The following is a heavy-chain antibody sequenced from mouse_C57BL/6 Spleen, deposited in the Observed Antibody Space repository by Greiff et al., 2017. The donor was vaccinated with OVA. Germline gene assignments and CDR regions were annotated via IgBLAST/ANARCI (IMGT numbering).Heavy chain of an antibody. J-gene: IGHJ2*01. V-gene: IGHV1-82*01. CDR3: ARSKYGSSYSYYFDY. CDR2: IYPGDGDT. Sequence: VQLQQSGPELVKPGASVKISCKASGYAFSSSWMNWVKQRPGKGLEWIGRIYPGDGDTNYNGKFKGKATLTADKSSSTAYMQLSSLTSEDSAVYFCARSKYGSSYSYYFDYWGQGTTLTVSS. D-gene: IGHD1-1*01. CDR1: GYAFSSSW.